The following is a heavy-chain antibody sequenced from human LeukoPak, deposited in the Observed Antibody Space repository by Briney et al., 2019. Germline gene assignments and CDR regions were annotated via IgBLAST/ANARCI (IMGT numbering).Heavy chain of an antibody. CDR2: IRYDGSNK. CDR3: AKDATYGSGSYSDY. V-gene: IGHV3-30*02. Sequence: GGSLRLSCAASGFTFSSYSMNWVRQAPGKGLEWVAFIRYDGSNKYYADPVKGRFTISRDNSKNTLYLQMNSLRAEDTAVYYCAKDATYGSGSYSDYWGQGTLVTVSS. CDR1: GFTFSSYS. J-gene: IGHJ4*02. D-gene: IGHD3-10*01.